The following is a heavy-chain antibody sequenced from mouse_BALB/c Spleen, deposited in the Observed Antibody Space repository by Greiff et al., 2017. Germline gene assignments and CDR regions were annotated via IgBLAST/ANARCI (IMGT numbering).Heavy chain of an antibody. CDR2: ISSGGST. Sequence: EVQLVESGGGLVRSGGSLKLSCAASGFTFSGYAMSWVRQTPEERLEWVASISSGGSTYYPDSVKGRFTISRDNARNILYLQMRSLRSADTAMYYCARESLGWPDDWGEESSVIVSS. D-gene: IGHD2-10*02. CDR3: ARESLGWPDD. V-gene: IGHV5-6-5*01. CDR1: GFTFSGYA. J-gene: IGHJ4*01.